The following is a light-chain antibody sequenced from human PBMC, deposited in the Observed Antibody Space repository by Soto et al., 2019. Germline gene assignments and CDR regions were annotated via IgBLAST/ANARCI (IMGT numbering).Light chain of an antibody. CDR3: QSYDRSLSGRV. V-gene: IGLV1-40*01. CDR1: SSNIGAGYD. Sequence: QSVLTQPPSVSGAPGQRVTISCTGSSSNIGAGYDVHWYQQLPGTAPKLLIYGNNNRPSGVPDRFSGSKSGTSASLAITGLQAEDEADYYCQSYDRSLSGRVFGTGTKLT. J-gene: IGLJ1*01. CDR2: GNN.